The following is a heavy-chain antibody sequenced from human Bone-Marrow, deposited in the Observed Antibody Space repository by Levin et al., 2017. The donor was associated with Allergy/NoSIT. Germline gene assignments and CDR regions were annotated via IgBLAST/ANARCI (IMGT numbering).Heavy chain of an antibody. J-gene: IGHJ4*02. Sequence: PGGSLRLSCVVSGFTISNNYMSWVRQASGKGLEWVAVIYSFGSTNYADSVKGRFTISRANSENTLYLQMTSLRAEDTAIYYCARLDFNYGSYYWGQGTLVTVSS. CDR1: GFTISNNY. D-gene: IGHD3-10*01. CDR2: IYSFGST. CDR3: ARLDFNYGSYY. V-gene: IGHV3-66*04.